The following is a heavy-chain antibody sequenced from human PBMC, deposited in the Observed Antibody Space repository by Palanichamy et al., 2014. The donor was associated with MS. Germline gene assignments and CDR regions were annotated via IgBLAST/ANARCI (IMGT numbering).Heavy chain of an antibody. Sequence: EVQLVESGGGLVQPGGSLRLSCAASGFTFSSYSMNWVRQAPGKGLEWVSYISSSSSTIYYADSVKGRFTISRDNAKNSLYLQMNSLRDEDTAVYYCARVTAAGSRFYYCGMDVWGQGTTVTVSS. D-gene: IGHD6-13*01. CDR3: ARVTAAGSRFYYCGMDV. J-gene: IGHJ6*02. CDR2: ISSSSSTI. V-gene: IGHV3-48*02. CDR1: GFTFSSYS.